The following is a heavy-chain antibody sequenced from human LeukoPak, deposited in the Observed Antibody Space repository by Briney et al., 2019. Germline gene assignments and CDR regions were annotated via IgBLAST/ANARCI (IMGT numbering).Heavy chain of an antibody. Sequence: GASVKVSCKASGGTFSSYAISWVRQAPGQGLEWMGGIIPIFGTANYAQKFQGRVTITADESTSTAYMELSSLRSEDTAVYYCARDRGSDFWSGYYSYWGQGTLVTVSS. V-gene: IGHV1-69*13. CDR3: ARDRGSDFWSGYYSY. CDR1: GGTFSSYA. CDR2: IIPIFGTA. J-gene: IGHJ4*02. D-gene: IGHD3-3*01.